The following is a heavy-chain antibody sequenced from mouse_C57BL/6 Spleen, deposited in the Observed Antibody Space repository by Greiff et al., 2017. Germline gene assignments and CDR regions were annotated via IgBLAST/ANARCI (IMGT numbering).Heavy chain of an antibody. CDR3: AGITTVVFDY. V-gene: IGHV1-81*01. Sequence: VQLQQSGAELARPGASVKLSCKASGYTFTSYGISWVKQRTGQGLEWIGEIYPSSGNTYYNEKFKGKATLTADKSSSTAYMVLRSLTSEDSAVYFCAGITTVVFDYWGQGTTLTVSS. CDR1: GYTFTSYG. J-gene: IGHJ2*01. CDR2: IYPSSGNT. D-gene: IGHD1-1*01.